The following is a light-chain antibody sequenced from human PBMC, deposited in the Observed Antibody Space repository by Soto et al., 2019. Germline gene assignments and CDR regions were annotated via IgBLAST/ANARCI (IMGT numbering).Light chain of an antibody. Sequence: EIVMTQSPATLSVSPGESATLSCRASQSVSSNLAWYQQKPGQAPRLLIHGASSRATAIPDRFSGSGSGTDFTLTISRLEPEDFAMYYCQQYGTSPQTFGQGTRLEIK. J-gene: IGKJ5*01. CDR2: GAS. V-gene: IGKV3-20*01. CDR3: QQYGTSPQT. CDR1: QSVSSN.